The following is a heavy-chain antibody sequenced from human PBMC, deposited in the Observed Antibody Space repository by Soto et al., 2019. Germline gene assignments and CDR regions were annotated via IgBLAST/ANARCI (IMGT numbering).Heavy chain of an antibody. CDR1: GFTFSSYE. Sequence: GGSLRLSCAASGFTFSSYEMNWVRQAPGKGLVWVSRINSDGSSTSYADSVKGRFTISRDNAKNTLYLQMNSLRAEDTAVYYCAREGDDYGDYYWYFDLWGRGTLVTVSS. J-gene: IGHJ2*01. CDR2: INSDGSST. CDR3: AREGDDYGDYYWYFDL. V-gene: IGHV3-74*01. D-gene: IGHD4-17*01.